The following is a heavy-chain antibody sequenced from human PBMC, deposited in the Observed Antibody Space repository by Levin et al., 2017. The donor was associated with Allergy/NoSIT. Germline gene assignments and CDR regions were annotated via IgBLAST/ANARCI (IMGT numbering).Heavy chain of an antibody. CDR1: GFTFSSYA. V-gene: IGHV3-23*01. D-gene: IGHD3-3*01. CDR2: ISGSGGST. J-gene: IGHJ4*02. Sequence: GGSLRLSCAASGFTFSSYAMSWVRQAPGKGLEWVSAISGSGGSTYYADSVKGRFTISRDNSKNTLYLQMNSLRAEDTAVYYCAKGSRITIFGVVTHFDYWGQGTLVTVSS. CDR3: AKGSRITIFGVVTHFDY.